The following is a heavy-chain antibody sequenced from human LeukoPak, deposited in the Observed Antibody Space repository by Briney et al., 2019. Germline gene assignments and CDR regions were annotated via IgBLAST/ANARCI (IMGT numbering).Heavy chain of an antibody. V-gene: IGHV3-7*05. Sequence: GGSLRLSCAASGFTSSSYWMSWVRQAPGKGLEWVANIKQDGSEIYYVDSVQGRFTISRDNAKSSLYLQMNSLRVDDTAVYYCVTHILVVTAPSAFDYWGQGTLVTASS. D-gene: IGHD2-21*02. J-gene: IGHJ4*02. CDR2: IKQDGSEI. CDR1: GFTSSSYW. CDR3: VTHILVVTAPSAFDY.